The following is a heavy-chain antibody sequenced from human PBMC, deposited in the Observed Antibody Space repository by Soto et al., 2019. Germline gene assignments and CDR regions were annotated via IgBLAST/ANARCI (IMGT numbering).Heavy chain of an antibody. D-gene: IGHD3-3*02. CDR3: ARDKDRQQLGGNYYYIMDV. V-gene: IGHV1-69*12. J-gene: IGHJ6*02. CDR2: IIPIFPTP. CDR1: GGTFRTNA. Sequence: QVQLVQSGAEVKKPGSSVKISCKASGGTFRTNAFSWVRQAPGQGLEWMGGIIPIFPTPDYAQKFQGRVTITADEYTTTTAVELSSLRSEDTATYCCARDKDRQQLGGNYYYIMDVWGQGTTVTVSS.